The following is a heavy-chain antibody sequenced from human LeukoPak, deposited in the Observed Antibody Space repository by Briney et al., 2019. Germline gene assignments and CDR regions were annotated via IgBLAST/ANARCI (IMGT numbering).Heavy chain of an antibody. Sequence: SETLSLTCAVYGGSFSGYYWSWIRQPPGKGLEWIGEINHSGSTNYNPSLKSRVTISVDTSKNQFSLKLSSVTAADTAVYYCARGGGSSWYNYWGQGTLVTVSS. J-gene: IGHJ4*02. D-gene: IGHD6-13*01. CDR1: GGSFSGYY. CDR3: ARGGGSSWYNY. CDR2: INHSGST. V-gene: IGHV4-34*01.